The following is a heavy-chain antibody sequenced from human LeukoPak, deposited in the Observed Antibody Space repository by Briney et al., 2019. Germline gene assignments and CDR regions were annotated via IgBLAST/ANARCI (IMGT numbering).Heavy chain of an antibody. D-gene: IGHD3-10*01. J-gene: IGHJ4*02. Sequence: GGSLRLSCAASGFTFSSYAMHWVRQAPGKGLGWVAAISYDGSNKYYADSVKGRFTISRDNSKNTLYLQMNSLRAEDTAVYYCARMGNKWVRGVISQTYYFDYWGQGTLVTVST. CDR3: ARMGNKWVRGVISQTYYFDY. CDR1: GFTFSSYA. CDR2: ISYDGSNK. V-gene: IGHV3-30*04.